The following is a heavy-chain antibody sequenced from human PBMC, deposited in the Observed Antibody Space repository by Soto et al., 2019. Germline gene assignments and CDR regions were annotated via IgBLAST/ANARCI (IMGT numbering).Heavy chain of an antibody. CDR3: AKDVGRGQLHGFDH. J-gene: IGHJ4*02. V-gene: IGHV3-43*01. CDR1: GFTFDDYA. Sequence: GVSLRLSWAASGFTFDDYAMHWVSQAPGKGLEWVSLVSWNGERTYSVDSVKGRFTISRESSTNSLYLQMNNLRTEDSAVYYCAKDVGRGQLHGFDHWGKGTPVTVSS. CDR2: VSWNGERT. D-gene: IGHD1-26*01.